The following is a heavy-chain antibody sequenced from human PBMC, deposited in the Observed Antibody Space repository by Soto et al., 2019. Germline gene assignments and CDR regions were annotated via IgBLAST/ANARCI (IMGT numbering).Heavy chain of an antibody. J-gene: IGHJ3*02. V-gene: IGHV3-74*01. Sequence: GGSLRLSCAASGFTFSSYWMHWVRQAPGKGLVWVSRINSDGSSTSYADSVKGRFTISRDKAKNTLYLQMNSLRAEDTAVYYYARRSSGASCDFAFDIWGQGTMVTVSS. CDR3: ARRSSGASCDFAFDI. CDR2: INSDGSST. D-gene: IGHD2-15*01. CDR1: GFTFSSYW.